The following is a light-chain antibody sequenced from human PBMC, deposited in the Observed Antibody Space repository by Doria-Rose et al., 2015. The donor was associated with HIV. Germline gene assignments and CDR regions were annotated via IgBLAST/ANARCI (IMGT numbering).Light chain of an antibody. CDR3: HQYGTSWT. V-gene: IGKV3-20*01. CDR2: DGS. CDR1: QSFSSTY. Sequence: EIVLTQSPGTLSLSPGERATLSCRASQSFSSTYLAWYQQKPGQAPSLIIYDGSTRATGIPDRISASASGTDFTLTINRLEPEYFALYYCHQYGTSWTFGQGTKVEI. J-gene: IGKJ1*01.